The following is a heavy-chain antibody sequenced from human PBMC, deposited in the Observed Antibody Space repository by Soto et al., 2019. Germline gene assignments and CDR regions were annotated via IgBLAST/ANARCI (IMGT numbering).Heavy chain of an antibody. CDR1: GFTFSSYW. D-gene: IGHD6-19*01. J-gene: IGHJ4*02. Sequence: EVQLVESGGGLVQPGGSLRLSCAASGFTFSSYWMTRVRQAPGKGLEWVANIKQDGSAKYYVDSVKGRFTISRDNAKNSLYVQMNSLRAEDTAVYYCASWLKTSGWYVLLEGSFDYWGQGTLVTVSS. CDR2: IKQDGSAK. V-gene: IGHV3-7*01. CDR3: ASWLKTSGWYVLLEGSFDY.